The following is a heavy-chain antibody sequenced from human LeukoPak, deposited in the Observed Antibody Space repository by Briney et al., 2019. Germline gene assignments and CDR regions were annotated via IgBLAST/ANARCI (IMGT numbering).Heavy chain of an antibody. D-gene: IGHD3-3*01. V-gene: IGHV1-2*02. CDR1: GYTFTGYY. Sequence: ASVKVSCKASGYTFTGYYMHWVRQAPGQGLEWMGWINPNSGGTNYAQKFQGRVTMTRDTSISTAYMELSRLRSDDTAVYYCAREYYDLWSGYYTRYFDYWGQGTLVTVSS. J-gene: IGHJ4*02. CDR3: AREYYDLWSGYYTRYFDY. CDR2: INPNSGGT.